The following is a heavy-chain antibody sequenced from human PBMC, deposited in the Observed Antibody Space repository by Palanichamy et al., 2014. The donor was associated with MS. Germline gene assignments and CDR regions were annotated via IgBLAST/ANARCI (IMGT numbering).Heavy chain of an antibody. CDR3: ARHPNRYDSSGYYEYFDN. CDR1: GGSVNTRSYS. Sequence: QLQVQESGPGLVKPSETLSLTCTVSGGSVNTRSYSWGWIRQPPGKGLEWIGSIFYSGVTYYNPSVKSRVTISADTSKNQFSLKLSSVTAADTAVYYCARHPNRYDSSGYYEYFDNWGQGTLVTVSS. CDR2: IFYSGVT. J-gene: IGHJ4*02. V-gene: IGHV4-39*01. D-gene: IGHD3-22*01.